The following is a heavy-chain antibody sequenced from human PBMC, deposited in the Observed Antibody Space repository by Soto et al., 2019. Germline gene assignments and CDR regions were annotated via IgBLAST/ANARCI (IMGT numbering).Heavy chain of an antibody. J-gene: IGHJ6*02. D-gene: IGHD2-2*01. V-gene: IGHV3-30*18. CDR2: ISYDGSNK. CDR3: AKEGYCSSTSCPGGYYYYGMDV. CDR1: GFTFSSYG. Sequence: VGSLRLSCAASGFTFSSYGMHWVRQAPGKGLEWVAVISYDGSNKYYADSVKGRFTISRDNSKNTLYLQMNSLRAEDTAVYYCAKEGYCSSTSCPGGYYYYGMDVWGQGTTVTVSS.